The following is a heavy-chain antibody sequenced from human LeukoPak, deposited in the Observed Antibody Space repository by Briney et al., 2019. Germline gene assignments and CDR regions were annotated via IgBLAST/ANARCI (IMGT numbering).Heavy chain of an antibody. D-gene: IGHD2-21*02. J-gene: IGHJ3*02. CDR2: IYTSGST. Sequence: SETLSLTCTISGASISSFYWSWIRQPPGKGLEWIGRIYTSGSTNYNPSLKSRVTMSVDTSKNQFSLKLSSVTAADTAVYYCARDPEVTAHDAFDIWGQGTMVTVSS. CDR3: ARDPEVTAHDAFDI. CDR1: GASISSFY. V-gene: IGHV4-4*07.